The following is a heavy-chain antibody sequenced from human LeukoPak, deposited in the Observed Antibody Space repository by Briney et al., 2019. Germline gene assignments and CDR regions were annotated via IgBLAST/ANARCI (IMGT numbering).Heavy chain of an antibody. Sequence: PSETLSLTCTVSGGSISSGDYYWSWIRQPPGKGLEWIGYIYYSGSTYYNPSLKSRVTISVDTSKNQFSLKLSSVTAADTAVYYCARAAWFGTLYGDAFDIWGQGTMVTVSS. CDR2: IYYSGST. V-gene: IGHV4-30-4*01. CDR3: ARAAWFGTLYGDAFDI. CDR1: GGSISSGDYY. D-gene: IGHD3-10*01. J-gene: IGHJ3*02.